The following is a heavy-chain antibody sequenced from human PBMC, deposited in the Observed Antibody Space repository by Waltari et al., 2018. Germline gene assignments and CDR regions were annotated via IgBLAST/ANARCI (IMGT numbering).Heavy chain of an antibody. D-gene: IGHD6-13*01. V-gene: IGHV1-69*05. CDR3: ARGGLYGQQLLESAFEI. Sequence: QVQLVQSGAELKKPGSSVKVYCKVSGGSFSTHAITWVRQAPGQGLGWMGGIGPMFGPANYAQMLQDRVTMSTDESMTTAYMHLSSLTSDDTAVYYCARGGLYGQQLLESAFEIWGQGTKVTVSS. J-gene: IGHJ3*02. CDR1: GGSFSTHA. CDR2: IGPMFGPA.